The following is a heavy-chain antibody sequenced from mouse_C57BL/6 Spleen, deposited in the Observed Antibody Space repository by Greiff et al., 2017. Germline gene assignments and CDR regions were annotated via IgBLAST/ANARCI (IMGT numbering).Heavy chain of an antibody. CDR2: INPGSGGT. CDR1: GYAFTNYL. CDR3: ARSVILRYSGAMDY. D-gene: IGHD1-1*01. Sequence: QVQLQQSGAELVRPGTSVKVSCKASGYAFTNYLIEWVKQRPGQGLEWIGVINPGSGGTNYNEKFKGKATLTADKSSSTAYMQLSSLTSEDSAVYFCARSVILRYSGAMDYWGQGTSVTVSS. V-gene: IGHV1-54*01. J-gene: IGHJ4*01.